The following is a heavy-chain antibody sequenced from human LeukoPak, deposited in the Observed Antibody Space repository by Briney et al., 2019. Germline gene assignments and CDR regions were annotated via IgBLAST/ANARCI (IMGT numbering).Heavy chain of an antibody. CDR1: GGSFSGYY. CDR2: INHSGST. Sequence: SETLSLTCAVYGGSFSGYYWSWIRQPPGKGLEWIGEINHSGSTNYNPSLKSRVTISVDTSKNQFSLKLSSVTAADTAVYYCAREGQRGTTMVRGVTKPYYFDYWGQGTLVTVSS. V-gene: IGHV4-34*01. D-gene: IGHD3-10*01. CDR3: AREGQRGTTMVRGVTKPYYFDY. J-gene: IGHJ4*02.